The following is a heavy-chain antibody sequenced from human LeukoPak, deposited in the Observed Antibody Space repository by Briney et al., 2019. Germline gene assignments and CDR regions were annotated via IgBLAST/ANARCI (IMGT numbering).Heavy chain of an antibody. CDR3: ARLEEIGAFDI. D-gene: IGHD5-24*01. V-gene: IGHV1-8*01. CDR2: MNPNSGNT. Sequence: ASVKVSCKASGYTFTSYDINWVRQATGQGLEWMGWMNPNSGNTGYAQKFQGRVTMTRDMSTSTVYMELSSLRSEDTAVYYCARLEEIGAFDIWGQGTMVTVSS. CDR1: GYTFTSYD. J-gene: IGHJ3*02.